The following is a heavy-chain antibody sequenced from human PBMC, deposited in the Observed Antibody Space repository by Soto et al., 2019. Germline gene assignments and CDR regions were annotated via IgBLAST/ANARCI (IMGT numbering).Heavy chain of an antibody. CDR2: ISAYNRHT. J-gene: IGHJ4*02. CDR1: GYTFTRYG. Sequence: ASVKVSCKASGYTFTRYGLSWVRQAPGQGLEWMGWISAYNRHTNFAQKLQGRVTMTTDTSTSTAYMELRSLRSDDTAVYYCARVIAAAADFDYWGQGTLVTVSS. V-gene: IGHV1-18*01. D-gene: IGHD6-13*01. CDR3: ARVIAAAADFDY.